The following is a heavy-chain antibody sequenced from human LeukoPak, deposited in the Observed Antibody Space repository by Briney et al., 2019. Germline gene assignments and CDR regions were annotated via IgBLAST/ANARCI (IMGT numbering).Heavy chain of an antibody. D-gene: IGHD1-1*01. J-gene: IGHJ4*02. CDR3: ARDGDRSDWDDMLDY. V-gene: IGHV1-18*01. CDR2: ISGSNGNT. Sequence: GASVKVSCKASGYTFNTYGISWVRQAPGQGLEWMGWISGSNGNTHYVPKLQGRGTMTTDTSTSTAYMELRSLRSDDTAVYYCARDGDRSDWDDMLDYWGQGTLVTVSS. CDR1: GYTFNTYG.